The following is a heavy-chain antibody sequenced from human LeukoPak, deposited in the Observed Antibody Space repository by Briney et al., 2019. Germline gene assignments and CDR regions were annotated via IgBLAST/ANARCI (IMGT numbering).Heavy chain of an antibody. V-gene: IGHV3-30*04. CDR2: ISYDGSNK. CDR1: GFTFSRYT. D-gene: IGHD6-25*01. Sequence: GGSLRLSCAASGFTFSRYTTHWVRQAPGKGLEWVAVISYDGSNKLFADSVKGRFTISRDSSKNTLYLQMNSLRAEDTAVYYCARSGSETQNWFDPWGQGTLVTVSS. J-gene: IGHJ5*02. CDR3: ARSGSETQNWFDP.